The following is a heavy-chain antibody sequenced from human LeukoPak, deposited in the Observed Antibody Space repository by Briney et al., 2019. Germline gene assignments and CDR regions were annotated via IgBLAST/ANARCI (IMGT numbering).Heavy chain of an antibody. V-gene: IGHV3-23*01. J-gene: IGHJ4*02. CDR2: ISGTGGRT. CDR1: GFTFSSYA. D-gene: IGHD7-27*01. CDR3: AKDGGLWVSAHWGDS. Sequence: GGSLRLSCAASGFTFSSYAMSWVRQAPGKGLEWVSAISGTGGRTYYADSVKGRFTISRDNSKNTLYLQMNSLRAEDTAVYYCAKDGGLWVSAHWGDSWGRGTLVTVSS.